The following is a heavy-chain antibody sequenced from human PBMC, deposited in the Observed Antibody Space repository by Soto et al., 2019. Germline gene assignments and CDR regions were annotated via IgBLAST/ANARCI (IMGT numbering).Heavy chain of an antibody. CDR3: ARPLWRDDYNWGYFDL. J-gene: IGHJ2*01. CDR2: ISYDGSNK. Sequence: QVQLVESGGGVVQPGRSLRLSCAASGFTFSSYAMHWVRQAPGKGLEWVAVISYDGSNKYYADSVKGRFTISRDNSKSPRYLQMIGLRAQDSAVYYCARPLWRDDYNWGYFDLWGGDTLITVSS. D-gene: IGHD4-4*01. V-gene: IGHV3-30-3*01. CDR1: GFTFSSYA.